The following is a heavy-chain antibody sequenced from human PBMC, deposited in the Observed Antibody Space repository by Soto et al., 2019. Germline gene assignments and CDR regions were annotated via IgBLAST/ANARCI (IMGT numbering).Heavy chain of an antibody. CDR1: GFTFSSYA. CDR2: ISYDGSNK. D-gene: IGHD5-12*01. V-gene: IGHV3-30-3*01. Sequence: GGSLRLSCAASGFTFSSYAMHWVRQAPGKGLEWVAVISYDGSNKYYADSVKGRFTISRDNSKNTPYLQMNSLRAEDTAVYYCARDLGSFDSWGQGTLVTVSS. CDR3: ARDLGSFDS. J-gene: IGHJ5*01.